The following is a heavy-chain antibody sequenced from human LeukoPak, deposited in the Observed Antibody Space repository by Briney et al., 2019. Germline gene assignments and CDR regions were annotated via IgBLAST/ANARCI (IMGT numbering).Heavy chain of an antibody. Sequence: GGSLRLSCAASGFTFSSYSMNWVRQAPGKGLEWVSSISSSSSYIYYADSVKGRSSISRDNAKNSLYLQMNSLRAEDTAVYYCAGWARDIVVVPAAMNYWGQGTLVTVSS. V-gene: IGHV3-21*01. J-gene: IGHJ4*02. CDR2: ISSSSSYI. CDR1: GFTFSSYS. CDR3: AGWARDIVVVPAAMNY. D-gene: IGHD2-2*01.